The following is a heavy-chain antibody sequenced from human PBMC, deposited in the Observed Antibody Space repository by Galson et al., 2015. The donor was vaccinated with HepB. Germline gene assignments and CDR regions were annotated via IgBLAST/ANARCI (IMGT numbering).Heavy chain of an antibody. CDR3: AREPNLLWWSYYFDS. CDR2: LDYSGRT. J-gene: IGHJ4*02. V-gene: IGHV4-39*02. D-gene: IGHD3-10*01. Sequence: TLSLTCTVSVGSISSRNHNWGWIRQPPGKGLEWIGSLDYSGRTNYNPSLKSRVTISIDTANNQFSLKLTSVTAADTAVYYCAREPNLLWWSYYFDSWGQGTLVTVSA. CDR1: VGSISSRNHN.